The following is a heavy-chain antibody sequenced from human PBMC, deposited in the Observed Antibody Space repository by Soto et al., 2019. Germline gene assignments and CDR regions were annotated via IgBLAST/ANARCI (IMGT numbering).Heavy chain of an antibody. CDR2: ISSYSSTL. V-gene: IGHV3-48*02. D-gene: IGHD6-19*01. J-gene: IGHJ5*01. CDR3: VRDGSGNLYLDWVDS. Sequence: GGSLRLSCAASGFTFSSYSMNWVRQAPGKGLEWISYISSYSSTLYYADSVKGRFTTSRDNAGNSLYLQMNSLRDEDTAVYYCVRDGSGNLYLDWVDSWGQGTLVTVSS. CDR1: GFTFSSYS.